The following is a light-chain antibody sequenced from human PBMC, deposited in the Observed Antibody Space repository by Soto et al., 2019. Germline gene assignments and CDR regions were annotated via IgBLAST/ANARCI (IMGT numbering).Light chain of an antibody. Sequence: DIQMTQSPSSLSASVGDRVTITCRASESIARHLNWYQQKPGKAPKLLIYAASSLQNGVPSRFRGGGSGTDVTLPISNRQPADVLTYYCYLNYSTLSITFGQGTRLEIK. CDR1: ESIARH. CDR2: AAS. CDR3: YLNYSTLSIT. J-gene: IGKJ5*01. V-gene: IGKV1-39*01.